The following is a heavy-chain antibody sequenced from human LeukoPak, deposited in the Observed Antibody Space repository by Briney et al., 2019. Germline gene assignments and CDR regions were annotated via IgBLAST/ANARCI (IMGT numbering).Heavy chain of an antibody. D-gene: IGHD6-13*01. CDR1: GYTFTSYA. CDR3: ATAIAAAGTWWFDP. J-gene: IGHJ5*02. Sequence: ASVKVSCKASGYTFTSYAMHWVRQAPGQRLEWMGWINGGNGNTKHSQKFQGRVTITRDTSASTAYMELSSLRSEDTAVYYCATAIAAAGTWWFDPWGQGTLVTVSS. V-gene: IGHV1-3*01. CDR2: INGGNGNT.